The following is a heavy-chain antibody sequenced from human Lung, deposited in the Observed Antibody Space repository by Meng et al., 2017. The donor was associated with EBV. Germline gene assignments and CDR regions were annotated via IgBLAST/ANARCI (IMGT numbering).Heavy chain of an antibody. CDR1: GYAFTSFY. CDR3: ARGSGSGGDFCDY. V-gene: IGHV1-46*01. J-gene: IGHJ4*02. CDR2: INPSGGST. D-gene: IGHD3-10*01. Sequence: VNSGAEFKKLWASGKGPCMPYGYAFTSFYIQGVRQAPGQGLEWMGIINPSGGSTTYAQKFQGRVIMTRDSSTSTVYMELSSLRSEDTAVYYCARGSGSGGDFCDYWGQGTLVTVSS.